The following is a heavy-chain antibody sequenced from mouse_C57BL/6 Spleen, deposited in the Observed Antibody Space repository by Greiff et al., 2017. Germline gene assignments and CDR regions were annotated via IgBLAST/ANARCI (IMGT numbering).Heavy chain of an antibody. CDR3: TRGGYGSSLYAMDY. J-gene: IGHJ4*01. D-gene: IGHD1-1*01. V-gene: IGHV5-9-1*02. CDR2: ISSGGDYI. Sequence: EVQRVESGEGLVKPGGSLKLSCAASGFTFSSYAMSWVRQTPEKRLEWVAYISSGGDYIYYADTVKGRFTISRDNARNTLYLQMSSLKSEDTAMYYCTRGGYGSSLYAMDYWGQGTSVTVSS. CDR1: GFTFSSYA.